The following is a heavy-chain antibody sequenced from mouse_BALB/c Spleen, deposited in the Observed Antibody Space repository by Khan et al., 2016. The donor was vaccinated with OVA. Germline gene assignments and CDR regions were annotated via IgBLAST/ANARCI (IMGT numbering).Heavy chain of an antibody. CDR1: GYAFSSYW. J-gene: IGHJ4*01. Sequence: QVQLQQSGAELVRPGSSVKISCKASGYAFSSYWMNWVKQRPGQGLEWIGQIYPGDGDTNYNGKFKGKYTLTADKSSSTAYMQLSSLTSEDSAVYFCARHYVMDYWGQGTSGTVSS. CDR3: ARHYVMDY. V-gene: IGHV1-80*01. CDR2: IYPGDGDT.